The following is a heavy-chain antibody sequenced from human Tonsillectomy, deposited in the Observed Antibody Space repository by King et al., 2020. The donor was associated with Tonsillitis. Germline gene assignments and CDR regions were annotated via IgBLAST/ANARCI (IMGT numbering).Heavy chain of an antibody. J-gene: IGHJ4*02. Sequence: QLVQSGAEVKKPGESLKISCKGSGYSFTSYWIGWVRQMPGKGLEWMGXXYPGDSXTRYSPSFQGQVTISADKSISTAYLQWSSLKASDTAMYYCARPNLSYDSSGFAIDYWGQGTLVTVSS. V-gene: IGHV5-51*01. CDR2: XYPGDSXT. D-gene: IGHD3-22*01. CDR3: ARPNLSYDSSGFAIDY. CDR1: GYSFTSYW.